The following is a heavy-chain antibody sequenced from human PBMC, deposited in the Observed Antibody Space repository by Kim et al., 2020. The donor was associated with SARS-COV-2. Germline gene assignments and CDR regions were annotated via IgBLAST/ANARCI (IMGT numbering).Heavy chain of an antibody. V-gene: IGHV3-15*01. CDR3: LTDPGGRYYAFLPGYFLLDC. D-gene: IGHD3-9*01. Sequence: GGSLRLSCAASGFTFSNDGMSWVRQAPGKGLEWVGRIKSKTDGGTTDYAAPVRGSFTISRDNSKNPLYLQMNSLKTADTAVYYCLTDPGGRYYAFLPGYFLLDCRGQGTLVTVPP. CDR2: IKSKTDGGTT. J-gene: IGHJ4*02. CDR1: GFTFSNDG.